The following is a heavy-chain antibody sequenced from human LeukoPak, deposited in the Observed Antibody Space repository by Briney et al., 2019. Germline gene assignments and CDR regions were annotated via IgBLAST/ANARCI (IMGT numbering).Heavy chain of an antibody. D-gene: IGHD7-27*01. V-gene: IGHV4-59*01. CDR3: ARETGDRYYYYMDV. J-gene: IGHJ6*03. CDR1: GGSISSYY. CDR2: IYSSGST. Sequence: SETLSLTCTVSGGSISSYYWSWIRQPPGKGLEWIGYIYSSGSTNYNPSLKSRVTISVDTSKNQFSLKLSSVTAADTAVYYCARETGDRYYYYMDVWGKGTTVTVSS.